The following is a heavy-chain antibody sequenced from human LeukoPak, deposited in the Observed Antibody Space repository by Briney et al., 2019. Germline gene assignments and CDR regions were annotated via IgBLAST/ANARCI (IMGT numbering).Heavy chain of an antibody. D-gene: IGHD3-10*01. CDR3: ARRTQTTYYSGSGIGY. CDR2: INHSGST. V-gene: IGHV4-34*01. CDR1: GGSISSYY. J-gene: IGHJ4*02. Sequence: SETLSLTCTASGGSISSYYWSWIRQPPGKGLEWIGEINHSGSTNYNPSLKSRVTISVDTSKDQFSLKLNSVTAADTAVYYCARRTQTTYYSGSGIGYWGQGTLVTVSS.